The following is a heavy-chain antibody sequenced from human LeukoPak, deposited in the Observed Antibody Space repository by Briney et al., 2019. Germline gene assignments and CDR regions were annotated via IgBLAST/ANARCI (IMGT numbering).Heavy chain of an antibody. V-gene: IGHV3-33*08. CDR3: ARDHFPAMGPLDY. J-gene: IGHJ4*02. CDR2: IWNDGTNK. Sequence: GRSRRLSCAASGFNLGHYSMHWVRQAPGKGLEWVAVIWNDGTNKYYADSVKGRFTISRDNSKNTLYLQMNSLRAEDTAVYYCARDHFPAMGPLDYWGQGTLVTVSS. CDR1: GFNLGHYS. D-gene: IGHD5-18*01.